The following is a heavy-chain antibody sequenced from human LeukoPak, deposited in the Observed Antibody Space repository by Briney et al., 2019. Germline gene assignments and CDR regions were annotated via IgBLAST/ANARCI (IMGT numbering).Heavy chain of an antibody. Sequence: GGSVRLSCAASGFTFSSYWMLWVRQAPGKGLVWVARINSDGSSTRYADSVKGRFTIYRDNATDTLYLQMNSLRDEDTAVYYCARAKVGALDYWGQGTLVTVSS. D-gene: IGHD1-26*01. CDR2: INSDGSST. CDR3: ARAKVGALDY. V-gene: IGHV3-74*01. CDR1: GFTFSSYW. J-gene: IGHJ4*02.